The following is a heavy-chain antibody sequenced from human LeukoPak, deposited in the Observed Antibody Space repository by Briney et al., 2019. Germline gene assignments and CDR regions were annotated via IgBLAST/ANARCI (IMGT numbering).Heavy chain of an antibody. CDR3: AKSRTTIPTRPGYFDY. J-gene: IGHJ4*02. CDR2: ISGSGGST. D-gene: IGHD1/OR15-1a*01. V-gene: IGHV3-23*01. Sequence: PGGSLRLSCAASGFTFSSYAMSWVRQAPGKGLEWVSAISGSGGSTYYADPVKGRFTISRDNSKNTLYLQMNSLRAEDTAVHYCAKSRTTIPTRPGYFDYWGQGTLVTVSS. CDR1: GFTFSSYA.